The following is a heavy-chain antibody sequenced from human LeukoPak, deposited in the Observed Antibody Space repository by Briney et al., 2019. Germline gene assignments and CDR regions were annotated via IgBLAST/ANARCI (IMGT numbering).Heavy chain of an antibody. CDR1: GFPFNAYW. CDR2: IRQDGDTK. CDR3: ARGELTTGNAFDI. V-gene: IGHV3-7*03. Sequence: GGSLRLSCAASGFPFNAYWMTWVRQAPGKGLEWVANIRQDGDTKYYVDSVKGRFTISRDNAMNSLYLQMNSLRAEDTAVYYCARGELTTGNAFDIWGQGTMVTVSS. J-gene: IGHJ3*02. D-gene: IGHD3-22*01.